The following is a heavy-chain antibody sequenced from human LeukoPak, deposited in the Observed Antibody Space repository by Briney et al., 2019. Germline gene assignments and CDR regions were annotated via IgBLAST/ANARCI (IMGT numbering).Heavy chain of an antibody. CDR1: GLTFSSSW. J-gene: IGHJ4*02. CDR2: INPDGNKK. D-gene: IGHD5-18*01. Sequence: GGSLRLTCAVSGLTFSSSWMDWVRQAPGKGLEWVASINPDGNKKYSADSVKGRFTISRDNAENSPYLQMNSLRVEDTAFYYCARDLAYSRLDYWGQGMLVTVSS. CDR3: ARDLAYSRLDY. V-gene: IGHV3-7*01.